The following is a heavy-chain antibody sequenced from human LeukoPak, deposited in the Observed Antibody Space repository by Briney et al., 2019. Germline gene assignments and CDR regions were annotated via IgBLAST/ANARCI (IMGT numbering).Heavy chain of an antibody. J-gene: IGHJ4*02. CDR1: GGSISSGDYY. V-gene: IGHV4-30-4*01. Sequence: PSQTLSLMCTVSGGSISSGDYYWSWIRQPPGKGLEWIGCIYYSGSTNYNPSLKSRVTISVDTSKNQFSLKLSSVTAADTAVYYCARGAEGYDILTGYYRTQYYFDYWGQGTLVTVSS. D-gene: IGHD3-9*01. CDR3: ARGAEGYDILTGYYRTQYYFDY. CDR2: IYYSGST.